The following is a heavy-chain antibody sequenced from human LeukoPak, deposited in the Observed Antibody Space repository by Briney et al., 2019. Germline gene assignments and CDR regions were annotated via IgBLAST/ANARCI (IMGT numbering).Heavy chain of an antibody. V-gene: IGHV4-39*07. D-gene: IGHD3-16*02. CDR2: INHSGST. Sequence: SETLSLTCTVSGGSISSSSVYWSWIRQPPGKGLEWIGEINHSGSTNYNPSLKSRVTISVDTSKNQFSLKLSSVTAADTAVYYCARGRNYDYVWGSYRYGPFDYWGQGTLVTVSS. J-gene: IGHJ4*02. CDR1: GGSISSSSVY. CDR3: ARGRNYDYVWGSYRYGPFDY.